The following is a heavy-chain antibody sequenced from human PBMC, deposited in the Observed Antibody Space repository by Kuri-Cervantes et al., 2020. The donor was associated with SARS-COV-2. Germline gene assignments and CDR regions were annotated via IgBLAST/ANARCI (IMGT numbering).Heavy chain of an antibody. J-gene: IGHJ6*03. CDR1: GGFFSGYY. CDR2: INHSGST. V-gene: IGHV4-34*01. Sequence: GSLRPSCAVHGGFFSGYYWSWIRQPPGKGLEWIGEINHSGSTNYNPSLKSRVAISVDTSRNQCSLTLSSVTAADTAVYYCAKMQGGHTSDSFYSHYMDVWGQGGTVTVSS. CDR3: AKMQGGHTSDSFYSHYMDV. D-gene: IGHD3-16*01.